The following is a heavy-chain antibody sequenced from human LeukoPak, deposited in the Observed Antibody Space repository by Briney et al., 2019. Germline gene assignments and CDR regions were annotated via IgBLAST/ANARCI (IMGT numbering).Heavy chain of an antibody. J-gene: IGHJ5*02. CDR3: ARTEDWFDP. CDR2: IYTSGST. D-gene: IGHD2-21*02. CDR1: GGSISSYY. Sequence: SETLSLTCTVSGGSISSYYWSWIRQPPGKGLEWIGYIYTSGSTNYNPSLKSRVTISVDTSKNQFSLKLSSVTAADTAVYYCARTEDWFDPWGQGTLVTVSS. V-gene: IGHV4-4*09.